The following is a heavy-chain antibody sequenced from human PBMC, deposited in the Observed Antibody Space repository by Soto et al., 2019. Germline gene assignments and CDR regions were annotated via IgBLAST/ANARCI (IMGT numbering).Heavy chain of an antibody. V-gene: IGHV3-21*01. CDR2: ISSSSSYI. Sequence: PGGSLRLSCAASGFTFSSYSMNWVRQAPGKGLEWVSSISSSSSYIYYADSVKGRFTISRDNAKNSLYLQMNSLRAEDTAVYYCARDVPPRFLEWLFTPSAFDIWGQGTMVTVSS. D-gene: IGHD3-3*01. CDR1: GFTFSSYS. J-gene: IGHJ3*02. CDR3: ARDVPPRFLEWLFTPSAFDI.